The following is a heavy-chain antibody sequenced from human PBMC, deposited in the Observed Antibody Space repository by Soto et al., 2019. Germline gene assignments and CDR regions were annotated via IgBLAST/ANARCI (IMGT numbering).Heavy chain of an antibody. CDR2: IYYSGRT. V-gene: IGHV4-39*01. CDR3: ARQRTTVVTQAYFAP. D-gene: IGHD2-21*02. J-gene: IGHJ5*02. Sequence: KTSETLSLTCIVSGESIGSSAYYWGWIRQPPGKGLEWIGRIYYSGRTYYNPSFKSRVTISIDTSKNQFSLKLSSVTATDTAVYYCARQRTTVVTQAYFAPWGQGALATV. CDR1: GESIGSSAYY.